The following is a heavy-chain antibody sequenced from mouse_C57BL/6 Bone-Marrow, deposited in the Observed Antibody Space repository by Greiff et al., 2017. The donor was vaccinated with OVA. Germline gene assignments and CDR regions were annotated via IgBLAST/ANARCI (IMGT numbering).Heavy chain of an antibody. D-gene: IGHD1-1*01. Sequence: DVHLVESGGGLVQPGGSLKLSCAASGFTFSDYGMAWVRQAPRKGPEWVAFISNLAYSIYYADTVTGRFTISRENAKNTLYLEMSSLRSEDTAMYYCARNPYYYGSSLYAMDYWGQGNSGTVSS. CDR1: GFTFSDYG. J-gene: IGHJ4*01. CDR2: ISNLAYSI. CDR3: ARNPYYYGSSLYAMDY. V-gene: IGHV5-15*01.